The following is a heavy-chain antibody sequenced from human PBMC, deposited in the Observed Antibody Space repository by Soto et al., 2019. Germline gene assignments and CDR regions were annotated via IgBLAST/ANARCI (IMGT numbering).Heavy chain of an antibody. V-gene: IGHV6-1*01. J-gene: IGHJ4*02. D-gene: IGHD6-13*01. Sequence: PSQTLSLTCAISGDSVSSNSAAWNWIRQSPSRGLEWLGRTYYRSKWYKEYAASVRSRITINPDTSKNEFSLRLSSVTAADTAVYFCARSAAAPGAHIDYWGQGTQVTISS. CDR3: ARSAAAPGAHIDY. CDR2: TYYRSKWYK. CDR1: GDSVSSNSAA.